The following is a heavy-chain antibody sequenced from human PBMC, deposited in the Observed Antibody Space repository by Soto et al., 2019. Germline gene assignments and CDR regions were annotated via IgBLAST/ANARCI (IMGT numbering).Heavy chain of an antibody. CDR2: IYYRGNT. J-gene: IGHJ4*02. CDR3: ARHGGDSEGGGYFDY. CDR1: GGFIDNYY. Sequence: SETLSLTCTVSGGFIDNYYWSWIRQAPGKGLEWIGYIYYRGNTYYNPSLKSRVTMSVDTSTNRFSLKLNSVSAADTALYYCARHGGDSEGGGYFDYWGQGTPVTVSS. V-gene: IGHV4-59*08. D-gene: IGHD3-16*01.